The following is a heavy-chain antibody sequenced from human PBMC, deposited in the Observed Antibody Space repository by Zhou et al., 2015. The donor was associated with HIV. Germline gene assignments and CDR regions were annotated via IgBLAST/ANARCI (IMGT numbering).Heavy chain of an antibody. D-gene: IGHD3-3*01. Sequence: QVQLVQSGAEVKKPGASVKVSCKASGYTFTSYYMHWVRQAPGQGLEWMGIINPSGGSTSYAQKFQGRVTMTRDTSTSTVYMELSSLRSEDTAVYYCARVKGLFGVANWFDPWGQGTLVTVSS. V-gene: IGHV1-46*01. CDR2: INPSGGST. J-gene: IGHJ5*02. CDR1: GYTFTSYY. CDR3: ARVKGLFGVANWFDP.